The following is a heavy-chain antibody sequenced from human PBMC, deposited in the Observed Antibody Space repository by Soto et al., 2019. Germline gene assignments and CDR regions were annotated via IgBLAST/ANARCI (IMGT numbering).Heavy chain of an antibody. V-gene: IGHV3-11*05. J-gene: IGHJ4*02. Sequence: QVQLVESGGGLVKPGGSLRLSCAASGFTFSDYYMSWIRQAPGKGLEWVSYISSSSSYTNYADSVKGRFTISRDNAKNSLYLQMNSLRAEDTAVYYWARDYYGSGSSLDYWGQGTLVTVSS. CDR2: ISSSSSYT. CDR1: GFTFSDYY. D-gene: IGHD3-10*01. CDR3: ARDYYGSGSSLDY.